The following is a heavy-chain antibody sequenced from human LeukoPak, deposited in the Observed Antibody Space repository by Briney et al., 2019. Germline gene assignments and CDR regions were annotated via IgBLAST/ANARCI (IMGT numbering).Heavy chain of an antibody. D-gene: IGHD2-15*01. V-gene: IGHV1-18*01. J-gene: IGHJ5*02. CDR3: ARDADIVVVVAARRNWFDP. CDR2: ISAYNGDT. CDR1: GYTFTSYG. Sequence: ASVKVSCKASGYTFTSYGISWVRQAPGQGLEWMGWISAYNGDTNYAQKLQDRVTMTTDTSTSTAYMELRSLRSDDTAVYYCARDADIVVVVAARRNWFDPWGQGTLVTVSS.